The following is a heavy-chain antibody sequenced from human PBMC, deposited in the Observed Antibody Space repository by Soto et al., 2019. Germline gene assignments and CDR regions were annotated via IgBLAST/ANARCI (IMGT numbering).Heavy chain of an antibody. CDR1: GFTFSDYY. V-gene: IGHV3-11*05. J-gene: IGHJ6*02. Sequence: QVQLVESGGGLVKPGGSLRLSCAASGFTFSDYYMTWIRQAPGKELEWVSDISTSSSYTNYADSVKGRFTISRDNAKNSLYLQMNSLTAEDTAVYYCARVRTWAYGMDVWGQGTTVTVSS. D-gene: IGHD1-26*01. CDR2: ISTSSSYT. CDR3: ARVRTWAYGMDV.